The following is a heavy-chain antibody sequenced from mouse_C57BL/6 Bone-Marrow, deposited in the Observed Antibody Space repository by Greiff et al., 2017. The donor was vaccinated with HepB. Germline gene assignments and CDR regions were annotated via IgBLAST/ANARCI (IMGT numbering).Heavy chain of an antibody. V-gene: IGHV1-82*01. CDR1: GYAFSSSW. CDR3: ARLYYDYDEGTFAY. Sequence: QVQLKQSGPELVKPGASVKISCKASGYAFSSSWMNWVKQRPGKGLEWIGRIYPGDGDTKYNGKFKGKATLTADKSSSTAYMQLSSLTSEDSAVYFCARLYYDYDEGTFAYWGQGTLVTVSA. CDR2: IYPGDGDT. J-gene: IGHJ3*01. D-gene: IGHD2-4*01.